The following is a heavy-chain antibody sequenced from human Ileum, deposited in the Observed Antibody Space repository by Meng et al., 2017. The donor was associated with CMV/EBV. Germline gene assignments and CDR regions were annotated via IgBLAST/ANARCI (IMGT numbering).Heavy chain of an antibody. V-gene: IGHV6-1*01. D-gene: IGHD3/OR15-3a*01. Sequence: LRLSCAISGDSVSSNTAAWNWIRQSPSRGLEWLGRAYYRSKWYIDYAPSVKGRIIINSDTSKNQFSLQLNSVSPEDAAVYYCARGSWTYYGMDVWDQGTTITVSS. J-gene: IGHJ6*02. CDR1: GDSVSSNTAA. CDR3: ARGSWTYYGMDV. CDR2: AYYRSKWYI.